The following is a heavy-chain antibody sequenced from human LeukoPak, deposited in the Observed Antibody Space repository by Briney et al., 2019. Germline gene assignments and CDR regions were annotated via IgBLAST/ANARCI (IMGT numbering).Heavy chain of an antibody. J-gene: IGHJ6*03. D-gene: IGHD4-17*01. V-gene: IGHV4-39*01. CDR1: GGSISSGTYY. CDR2: IYYSVST. CDR3: ARNYGDYHYYYYMDV. Sequence: SETLSLTCTVSGGSISSGTYYWGWIRQPPGKGLEWIGSIYYSVSTYYNPSLQSRVTISVDTSKNQFSLKLNSVTAADTAVYYCARNYGDYHYYYYMDVWGKGTTVTVSS.